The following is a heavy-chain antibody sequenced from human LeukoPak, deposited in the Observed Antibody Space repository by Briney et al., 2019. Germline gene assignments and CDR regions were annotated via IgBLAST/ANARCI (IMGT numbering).Heavy chain of an antibody. CDR1: RGAFSSYY. Sequence: SETLSLTCTVSRGAFSSYYWSWIRQPPGKGLEWIGFIYYSGTTNYNPSLKSRVTISVDPSKNQFSLRLSSVTAADTSVYYCARDPLTEAFDIWGQGTMVTVSS. CDR2: IYYSGTT. V-gene: IGHV4-59*01. J-gene: IGHJ3*02. D-gene: IGHD3-16*01. CDR3: ARDPLTEAFDI.